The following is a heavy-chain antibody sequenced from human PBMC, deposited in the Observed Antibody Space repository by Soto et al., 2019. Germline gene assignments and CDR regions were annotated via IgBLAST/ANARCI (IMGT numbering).Heavy chain of an antibody. Sequence: GASVKVSCKASGGTFSSYAISWVRQAPGQGLEWMGGIIPIFGTANYAQKFQGRVTITADKSTSTAYMELSSLRSEDTAVYYCATRYSSSSPHYYYGMDVWGQGTTVTVSS. V-gene: IGHV1-69*06. CDR1: GGTFSSYA. CDR2: IIPIFGTA. J-gene: IGHJ6*02. D-gene: IGHD6-6*01. CDR3: ATRYSSSSPHYYYGMDV.